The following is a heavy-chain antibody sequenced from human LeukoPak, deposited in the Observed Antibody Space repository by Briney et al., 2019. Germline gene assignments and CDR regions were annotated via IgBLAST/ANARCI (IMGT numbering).Heavy chain of an antibody. D-gene: IGHD3-10*01. Sequence: GGSLRLSCAASGFTLSNYWMSWVRQAPGKGLEWVANIKQDGSEKYYVDSVKGRFTISRDNAKNSLYLQMNSLRAEDTAVYYCASIYGSGSYSGFAFDIWGQGTMVTVSS. CDR3: ASIYGSGSYSGFAFDI. CDR2: IKQDGSEK. CDR1: GFTLSNYW. J-gene: IGHJ3*02. V-gene: IGHV3-7*01.